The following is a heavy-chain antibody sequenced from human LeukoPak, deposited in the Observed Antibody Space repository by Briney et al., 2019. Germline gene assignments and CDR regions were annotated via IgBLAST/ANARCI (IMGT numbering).Heavy chain of an antibody. D-gene: IGHD2-21*02. CDR3: ARVFGYCGGDCYFNY. Sequence: SQTLSLTCTISGDSVSSNSAAWNWIRQSPSRGLEWLGRTYYRSKWYNDYAVSVKSRITINPDTSKNQFSLQLNSVTPEDTAVYYCARVFGYCGGDCYFNYWGQGTLVTVSS. CDR1: GDSVSSNSAA. CDR2: TYYRSKWYN. V-gene: IGHV6-1*01. J-gene: IGHJ4*02.